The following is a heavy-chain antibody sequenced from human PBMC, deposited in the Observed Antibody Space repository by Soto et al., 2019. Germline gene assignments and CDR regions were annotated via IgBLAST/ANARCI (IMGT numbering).Heavy chain of an antibody. Sequence: ASETLSLTCTVSGGSIRSSRYYWGWIRQPPGRGLEWIGSIYYSGSTYYNPSLKSRVTISVDTSKNQFSLKLSSVTAADTAVYYCARHRKWEILGYYYYGMDVWGQGTTVT. CDR1: GGSIRSSRYY. CDR3: ARHRKWEILGYYYYGMDV. CDR2: IYYSGST. J-gene: IGHJ6*02. V-gene: IGHV4-39*01. D-gene: IGHD1-26*01.